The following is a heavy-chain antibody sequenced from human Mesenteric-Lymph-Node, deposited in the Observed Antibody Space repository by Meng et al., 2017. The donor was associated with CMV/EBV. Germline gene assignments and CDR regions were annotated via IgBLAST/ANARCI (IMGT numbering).Heavy chain of an antibody. V-gene: IGHV3-9*01. J-gene: IGHJ4*02. Sequence: GGSLRLSCAVSGFTFSHHWMHWVRQVPGKGLEWVAGISWNGGTIAYADSVKGRFTISRDSAKNSLYLQMNSLRTEDSAFYYCAKDRAGMGYFFDYWGQGTLVTVSS. CDR2: ISWNGGTI. CDR1: GFTFSHHW. CDR3: AKDRAGMGYFFDY.